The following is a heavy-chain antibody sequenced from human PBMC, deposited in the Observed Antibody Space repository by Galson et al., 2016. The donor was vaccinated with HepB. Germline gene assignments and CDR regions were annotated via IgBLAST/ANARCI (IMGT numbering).Heavy chain of an antibody. CDR2: ISGDGSDI. CDR3: ARVPFRGDSYRDAFDI. J-gene: IGHJ3*02. Sequence: SLRLSCAGSGFTFSTYTMNWVRQAPGKGLEWVSSISGDGSDIFYADSVKGRFTISRDNAKNSLYLQMDTLRVEDTAVYYCARVPFRGDSYRDAFDIWGQGTMVTVSP. D-gene: IGHD3-10*01. CDR1: GFTFSTYT. V-gene: IGHV3-21*01.